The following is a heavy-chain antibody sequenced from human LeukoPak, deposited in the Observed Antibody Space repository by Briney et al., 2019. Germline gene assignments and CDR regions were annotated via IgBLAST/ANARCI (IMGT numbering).Heavy chain of an antibody. Sequence: PGGTLRLSCAASGFTFSSYAMSWVRQAPGKGLEWVSAISGSGGSTYYADSVKGRFTISRDNSKNTLYLQMNSLRAEDTAVYYCAKDHGYYDYVWGSPIGNWGQGTLVTVSS. CDR1: GFTFSSYA. J-gene: IGHJ4*02. D-gene: IGHD3-16*01. CDR2: ISGSGGST. CDR3: AKDHGYYDYVWGSPIGN. V-gene: IGHV3-23*01.